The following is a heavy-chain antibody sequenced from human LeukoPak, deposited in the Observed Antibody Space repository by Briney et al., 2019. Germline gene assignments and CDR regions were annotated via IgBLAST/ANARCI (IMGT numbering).Heavy chain of an antibody. CDR1: GYTFTSYY. D-gene: IGHD3-16*01. J-gene: IGHJ4*02. Sequence: GASVKVSCKASGYTFTSYYMHWVRQAPGQGLEWMGIINPSGGSTSYAQKFQGRVTMTRDMSTSTVYMELSSLRSEDTAVYYCARDLGGFYYFDYWGQGTLVTVSS. CDR2: INPSGGST. CDR3: ARDLGGFYYFDY. V-gene: IGHV1-46*01.